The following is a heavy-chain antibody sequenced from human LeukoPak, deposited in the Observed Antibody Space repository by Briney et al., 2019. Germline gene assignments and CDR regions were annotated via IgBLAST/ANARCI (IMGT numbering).Heavy chain of an antibody. V-gene: IGHV3-7*03. J-gene: IGHJ3*02. CDR1: GFTFSSYW. Sequence: GGSLRLSCAASGFTFSSYWMSWVRQAPGKGLEWVANIKQDGSEKYYVDSVKGRFTISRDNAKNSLYLQMNSLRAEDTALYYCAKVMCSSTSCHYDAFDIWGQGTMVTVSS. D-gene: IGHD2-2*01. CDR2: IKQDGSEK. CDR3: AKVMCSSTSCHYDAFDI.